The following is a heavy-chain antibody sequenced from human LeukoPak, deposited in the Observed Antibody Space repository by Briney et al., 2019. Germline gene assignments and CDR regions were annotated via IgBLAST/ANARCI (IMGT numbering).Heavy chain of an antibody. Sequence: GGSLRLSCAASRFTFSSYGMHWVRQAPGKGLEWVAFIRYDGSNKYYADSVKGRFTISRDNSKNTLYLQMNSLRAEDTAVYYCAKDATTYYYDSSGYHFDYWGQGTLVTVSS. J-gene: IGHJ4*02. D-gene: IGHD3-22*01. CDR3: AKDATTYYYDSSGYHFDY. V-gene: IGHV3-30*02. CDR2: IRYDGSNK. CDR1: RFTFSSYG.